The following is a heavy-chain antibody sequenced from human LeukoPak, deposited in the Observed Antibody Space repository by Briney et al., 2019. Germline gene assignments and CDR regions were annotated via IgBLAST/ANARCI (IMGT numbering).Heavy chain of an antibody. V-gene: IGHV3-48*01. J-gene: IGHJ6*03. D-gene: IGHD3-3*01. CDR3: AKDEAYYDFWSSGRFYYYMDV. CDR2: ISSSDNTI. CDR1: GFTFSSYS. Sequence: GGSLRLSCAASGFTFSSYSMNRVRQAPGKGLEWVSYISSSDNTIYYADSVKGRFTISRDNSKNTLYLQMHSLRAEDTAVYYCAKDEAYYDFWSSGRFYYYMDVWGKGTTVTVSS.